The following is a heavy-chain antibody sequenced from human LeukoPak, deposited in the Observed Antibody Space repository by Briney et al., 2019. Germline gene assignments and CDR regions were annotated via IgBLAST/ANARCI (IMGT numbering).Heavy chain of an antibody. CDR2: ISSSGRYI. J-gene: IGHJ4*02. D-gene: IGHD6-13*01. CDR1: GFTFSTYS. CDR3: ARGGSSSWGRYFDY. Sequence: GGSLRLSCAASGFTFSTYSMNWVRQAPGKGLEWVSFISSSGRYIYYADSVKGRFTISRDNAKNSLYLQMNSLGAEDTAVYYCARGGSSSWGRYFDYWGQGTLVTVSS. V-gene: IGHV3-21*01.